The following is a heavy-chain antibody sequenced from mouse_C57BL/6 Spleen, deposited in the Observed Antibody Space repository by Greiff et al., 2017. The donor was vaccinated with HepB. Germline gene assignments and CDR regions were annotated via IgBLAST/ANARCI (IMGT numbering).Heavy chain of an antibody. V-gene: IGHV1-9*01. J-gene: IGHJ3*01. Sequence: QVQLQQSGAELMKPGASVKLSCKATGYTLTGYWIEWVKQRPGHGLEWIGEILPGSGSTNYNEKFKGKATFTADTSSKTAYMQLSSLTTEDSAIYYCARKRIYYDYSWFAYWGQGTLVTVSA. CDR3: ARKRIYYDYSWFAY. D-gene: IGHD2-4*01. CDR1: GYTLTGYW. CDR2: ILPGSGST.